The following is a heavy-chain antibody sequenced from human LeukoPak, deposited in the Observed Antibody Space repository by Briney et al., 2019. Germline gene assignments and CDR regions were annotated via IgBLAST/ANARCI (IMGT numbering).Heavy chain of an antibody. Sequence: PSETLSLTCTVSGYSISTGYYWGWIRQPLGKGLEWIGSIYRDGNTYYNPSLKSRVTISLDTSKNQFSLKLNSVTAADTAVYYCARGKIIVAPAGWFVPWGQGTLVTVSS. D-gene: IGHD3-22*01. V-gene: IGHV4-38-2*02. CDR2: IYRDGNT. CDR1: GYSISTGYY. CDR3: ARGKIIVAPAGWFVP. J-gene: IGHJ5*02.